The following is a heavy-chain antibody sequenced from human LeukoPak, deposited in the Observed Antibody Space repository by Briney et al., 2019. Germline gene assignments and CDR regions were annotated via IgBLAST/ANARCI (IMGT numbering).Heavy chain of an antibody. CDR1: GYFFSSYW. Sequence: GESLKISCKASGYFFSSYWIGWVRQMPGKGLEWMGIIYPGDSDARYRESFQGQVTISADRSNSTAYLQWSSLKASDTAIYYCAKQFGRFTYGYVDFWGQGTLVTVSS. V-gene: IGHV5-51*01. CDR2: IYPGDSDA. D-gene: IGHD5-18*01. J-gene: IGHJ4*02. CDR3: AKQFGRFTYGYVDF.